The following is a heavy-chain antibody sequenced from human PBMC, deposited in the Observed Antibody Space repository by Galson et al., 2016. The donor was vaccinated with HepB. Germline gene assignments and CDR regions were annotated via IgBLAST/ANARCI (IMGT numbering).Heavy chain of an antibody. Sequence: SLRLSCAASGSSFRTYSMNWVRQAPGKGLEWISYISWTSGTIYYADSVKGRFTISRDNAKDSLYLQMNALRDGDTAVYYCATDSRPDVWGQGTMVTVSS. J-gene: IGHJ6*02. CDR2: ISWTSGTI. CDR3: ATDSRPDV. D-gene: IGHD5-18*01. V-gene: IGHV3-48*02. CDR1: GSSFRTYS.